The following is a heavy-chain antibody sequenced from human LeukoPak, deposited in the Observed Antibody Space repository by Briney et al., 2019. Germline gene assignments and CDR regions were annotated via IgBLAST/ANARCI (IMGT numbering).Heavy chain of an antibody. J-gene: IGHJ6*04. CDR1: GFTFSSYE. V-gene: IGHV3-48*03. Sequence: GGSLRLSCAASGFTFSSYEMNWGRQAPGKGLGGVSYISSSGSTIYYADSVRGGFTISRDNTKNSLYLQMNSLRDEDTDVYYCAELGITMIGGVWGKETTVTISS. CDR2: ISSSGSTI. D-gene: IGHD3-10*02. CDR3: AELGITMIGGV.